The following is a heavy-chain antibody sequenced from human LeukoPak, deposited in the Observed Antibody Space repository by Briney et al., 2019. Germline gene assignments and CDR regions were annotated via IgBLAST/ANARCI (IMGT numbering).Heavy chain of an antibody. D-gene: IGHD6-13*01. CDR2: INPSGGST. J-gene: IGHJ1*01. Sequence: ASVKVSCKASGYTFTSYYMHWVRQAPGQGLEWMGIINPSGGSTSYAQKFQGRVTMTRDTSTSTVYKELSSLRSEDTAVYYCARSSSRQYFQHWGQGTLVTVSS. CDR1: GYTFTSYY. V-gene: IGHV1-46*03. CDR3: ARSSSRQYFQH.